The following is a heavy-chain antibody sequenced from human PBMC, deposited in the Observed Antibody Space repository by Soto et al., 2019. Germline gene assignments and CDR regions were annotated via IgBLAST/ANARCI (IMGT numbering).Heavy chain of an antibody. CDR1: CGAISFYN. D-gene: IGHD6-13*01. V-gene: IGHV4-59*01. CDR2: SYSSGST. J-gene: IGHJ3*02. CDR3: ARGDSTTHGDSFDI. Sequence: PSETLSLTCTVSCGAISFYNWNWIRQSPGKGLEWIGYSYSSGSTNYNPSLKSRVTISVDTPKNQFSLQLTYVTAADTAVYYCARGDSTTHGDSFDIWGQGTTVTVSS.